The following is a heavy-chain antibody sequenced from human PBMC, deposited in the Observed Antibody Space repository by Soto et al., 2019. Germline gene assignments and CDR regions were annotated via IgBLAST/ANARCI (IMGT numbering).Heavy chain of an antibody. D-gene: IGHD6-13*01. V-gene: IGHV6-1*01. CDR2: TYYRSQWFN. CDR3: ASLIGTSWFVG. CDR1: GDSVSSNIVT. Sequence: SQTLSLTCAISGDSVSSNIVTWDWIRQSPSRGLEWLGRTYYRSQWFNDYAVSVKSRMTINADTSKNQFSLQLNYVTPEDTAVYYCASLIGTSWFVGWGQRTPVTGSS. J-gene: IGHJ4*02.